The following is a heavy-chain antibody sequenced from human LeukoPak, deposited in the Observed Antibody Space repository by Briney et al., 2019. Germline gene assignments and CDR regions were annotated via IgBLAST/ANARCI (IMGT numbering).Heavy chain of an antibody. J-gene: IGHJ6*02. CDR1: GITVSSNY. Sequence: GASLRLSCGASGITVSSNYMTWVRQAPGKGLEWVSILQSGGSTYYADSVKGRFTISRDNSRNTLYLQMNSLRAEDTAVYYGARRDKVYYYGMYVRGPGNTGTVS. CDR3: ARRDKVYYYGMYV. V-gene: IGHV3-66*01. CDR2: LQSGGST. D-gene: IGHD5-24*01.